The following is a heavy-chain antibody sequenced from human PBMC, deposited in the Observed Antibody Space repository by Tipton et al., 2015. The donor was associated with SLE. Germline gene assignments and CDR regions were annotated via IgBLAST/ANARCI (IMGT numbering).Heavy chain of an antibody. CDR1: GGTFSSYT. CDR3: ARDRFGNDSFYI. CDR2: ISTYNGNT. D-gene: IGHD3-16*01. Sequence: QLVQSGAEVKKPGSSVKVSCKASGGTFSSYTISWVRQAPGQGLEWMGWISTYNGNTNFAQNLQGRVTMTTDTSTSRAYMELRSLRSDDTAVYYCARDRFGNDSFYIWGQGTMVTVSS. V-gene: IGHV1-18*01. J-gene: IGHJ3*02.